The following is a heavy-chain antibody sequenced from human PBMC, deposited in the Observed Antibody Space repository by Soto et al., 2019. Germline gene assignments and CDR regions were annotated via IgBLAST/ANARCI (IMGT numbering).Heavy chain of an antibody. CDR2: INPNSGGT. D-gene: IGHD3-22*01. CDR1: GYTFTGYY. V-gene: IGHV1-2*04. CDR3: ARGRYYDSRRFDY. J-gene: IGHJ4*02. Sequence: SVKVSCKASGYTFTGYYMHWVRQAPGRGLEWMGWINPNSGGTNYAQKFQGWVTMTRDTSISTAYMELSRLRSDDTAVYYCARGRYYDSRRFDYWGQGTLVTVSS.